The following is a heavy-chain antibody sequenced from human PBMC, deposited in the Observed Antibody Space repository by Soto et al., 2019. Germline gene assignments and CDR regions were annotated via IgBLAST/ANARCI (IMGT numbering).Heavy chain of an antibody. Sequence: PSETLSLTCTVSGGSISSGDYYWSWIRQPPGKGLEWIGYIYYSGSTYYNPSLKSRVTISVDTSKNQFSLKLSSVTAADTAVYYCARDGEDYYDPNGHSYWGQGTLVTVSS. J-gene: IGHJ4*02. CDR1: GGSISSGDYY. D-gene: IGHD3-22*01. V-gene: IGHV4-30-4*01. CDR2: IYYSGST. CDR3: ARDGEDYYDPNGHSY.